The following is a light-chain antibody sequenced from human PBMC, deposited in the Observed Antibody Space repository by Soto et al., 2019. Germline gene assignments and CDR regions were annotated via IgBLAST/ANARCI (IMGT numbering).Light chain of an antibody. J-gene: IGLJ3*02. CDR2: DVS. V-gene: IGLV2-14*03. Sequence: QSALTQPASVSGSPGQSITISCTGTSSDVASYNYVSRYQQHPDKVPKLIIYDVSNRPSGVSNRFSGSKSGNTASLTISGLQAEDEADYYCCSYTTSSTWVFGGGTKVTVL. CDR1: SSDVASYNY. CDR3: CSYTTSSTWV.